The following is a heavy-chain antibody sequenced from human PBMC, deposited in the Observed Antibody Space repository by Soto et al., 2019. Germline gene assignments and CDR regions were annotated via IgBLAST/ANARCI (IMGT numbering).Heavy chain of an antibody. CDR2: INHSGST. CDR3: ARGALEGGYCSGGSCNRSGGVDY. Sequence: QVQLQQWGAGLLKPSETLSLTCAVYGGSFSGYYWSWIRQPPWKGLEWIGEINHSGSTNYNPSLKSRVTISVDTSKNQFSLKLSSVTAADTAVYYCARGALEGGYCSGGSCNRSGGVDYWGQGTLVTVSS. D-gene: IGHD2-15*01. J-gene: IGHJ4*02. V-gene: IGHV4-34*01. CDR1: GGSFSGYY.